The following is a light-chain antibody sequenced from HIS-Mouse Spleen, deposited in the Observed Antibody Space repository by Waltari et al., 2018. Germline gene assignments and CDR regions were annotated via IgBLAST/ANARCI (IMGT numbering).Light chain of an antibody. CDR1: QGISSY. CDR3: QQLNSYPPT. V-gene: IGKV1-9*01. J-gene: IGKJ1*01. CDR2: AAS. Sequence: DIQLPQSPSFLSASVGDRVTITCRASQGISSYLAWYQQNTGKAPKLLIYAASTLQSGVPSRFSGSGSGTEFTLTISSLQPEDFATYYCQQLNSYPPTFGQGTKVEIK.